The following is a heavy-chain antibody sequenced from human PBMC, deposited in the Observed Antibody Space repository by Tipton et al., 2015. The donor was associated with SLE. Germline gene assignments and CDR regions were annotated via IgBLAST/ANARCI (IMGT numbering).Heavy chain of an antibody. Sequence: QVQLVQSGPEVKKPGASVKVSCKASGNSFSTYDINWVRQSTGQGLEWMGWMNPNSGNTGYAQKFQGRVTLTMDTSVSTAYMELSSLKSDDAAVYYCATRYSSTWADAFDLWGQGTMVTVSS. CDR2: MNPNSGNT. CDR1: GNSFSTYD. D-gene: IGHD2-2*01. J-gene: IGHJ3*01. V-gene: IGHV1-8*02. CDR3: ATRYSSTWADAFDL.